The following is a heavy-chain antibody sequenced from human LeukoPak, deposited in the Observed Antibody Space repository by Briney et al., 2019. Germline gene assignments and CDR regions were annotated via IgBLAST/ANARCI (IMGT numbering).Heavy chain of an antibody. V-gene: IGHV3-7*01. D-gene: IGHD3-10*02. J-gene: IGHJ6*04. CDR1: GFTFSTYW. CDR2: IKQAGSEK. Sequence: WGSLRLSCTASGFTFSTYWRSWVRQAPGEGLEWVGNIKQAGSEKYYVYSMKGRFTIPRHNSKNPLYLQMNGLSAEDTAVYYCAELGITMIGGVWGKGTTVTISS. CDR3: AELGITMIGGV.